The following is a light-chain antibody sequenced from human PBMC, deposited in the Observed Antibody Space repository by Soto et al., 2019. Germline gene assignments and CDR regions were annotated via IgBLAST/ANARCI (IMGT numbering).Light chain of an antibody. CDR1: QSIDNRY. J-gene: IGKJ1*01. CDR3: QQDFASSWT. Sequence: EIVLTQSPGTLSSSPGERATLSCRASQSIDNRYFAGYQHKPGQAPRLLIYATSSRATGIPNRFGGSGSGTDFILTINRLEPEDFAVYYCQQDFASSWTFGQGTKVDIK. CDR2: ATS. V-gene: IGKV3-20*01.